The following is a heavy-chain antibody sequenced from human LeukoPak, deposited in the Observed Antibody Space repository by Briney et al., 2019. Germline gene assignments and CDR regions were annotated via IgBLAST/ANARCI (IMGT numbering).Heavy chain of an antibody. D-gene: IGHD3-22*01. CDR1: GGSISSHY. CDR3: ARLYDSSGYTNWLDP. CDR2: IYYSGSS. Sequence: ASETLSLTCTVSGGSISSHYWSWVRQPPGKGLEWIGYIYYSGSSKYNPSLKSRVTISVDTSKNQFSLKLSSVTAADTAVYYCARLYDSSGYTNWLDPWGQGTLVTVSS. J-gene: IGHJ5*02. V-gene: IGHV4-59*11.